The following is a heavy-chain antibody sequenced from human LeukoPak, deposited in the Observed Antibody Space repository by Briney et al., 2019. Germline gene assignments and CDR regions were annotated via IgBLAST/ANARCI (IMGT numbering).Heavy chain of an antibody. J-gene: IGHJ4*02. CDR2: IIPIFGTA. CDR1: GGTFSSYA. V-gene: IGHV1-69*13. D-gene: IGHD3-16*02. Sequence: SVKVSCKATGGTFSSYAISWVRQAPGQGLEWMGGIIPIFGTANYAQKFQGRVTITADESTSTAYMELSSLRSEDTAVYYCARRGLSGLGELSFYYFDYWGQGTLVTVSS. CDR3: ARRGLSGLGELSFYYFDY.